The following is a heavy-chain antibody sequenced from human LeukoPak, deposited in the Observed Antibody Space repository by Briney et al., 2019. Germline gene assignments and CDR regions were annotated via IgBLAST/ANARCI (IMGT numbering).Heavy chain of an antibody. V-gene: IGHV4-59*01. CDR3: ARDQSFSSASGLDY. Sequence: SETLSLTCTVSGGSIISYYWSWIRQPPGKGLEWIGYIYYSWSTDYNPSLKSRVTISVDTSKNQFSLKLSSVTAADTAVYYCARDQSFSSASGLDYWGHGTLVTVSS. J-gene: IGHJ4*01. CDR2: IYYSWST. D-gene: IGHD6-6*01. CDR1: GGSIISYY.